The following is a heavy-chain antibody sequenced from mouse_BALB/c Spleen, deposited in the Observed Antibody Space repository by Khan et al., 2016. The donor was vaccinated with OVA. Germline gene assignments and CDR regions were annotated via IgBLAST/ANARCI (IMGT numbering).Heavy chain of an antibody. V-gene: IGHV5-6-4*01. CDR3: TRDRHVNYGVWFAY. CDR2: ISSGGSYT. CDR1: GFTFSSYT. J-gene: IGHJ3*01. D-gene: IGHD2-1*01. Sequence: EVELVESGGDLVKPGGSLKLSCAASGFTFSSYTMSWVRQTPEKRLEWVATISSGGSYTYYPASVKGRFTSSRDNAKNTLYLQLTSLKSEDTAMYYCTRDRHVNYGVWFAYWGQGTLVTVSA.